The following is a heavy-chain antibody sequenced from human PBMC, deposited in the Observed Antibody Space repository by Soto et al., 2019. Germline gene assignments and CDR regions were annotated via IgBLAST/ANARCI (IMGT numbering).Heavy chain of an antibody. D-gene: IGHD5-12*01. Sequence: EVQLVESGGGLVQPGGSLRLSCAASGFTFSSYAMHWVRQAPGKGLEYVSAISSNGGSTYYANSVKGRFTISRDNSENTGHLQIGSLRAEDMDVYYCSRHATVFTYSGYDCDSYYYYYMDVWGKGTTVTVSS. V-gene: IGHV3-64*01. CDR3: SRHATVFTYSGYDCDSYYYYYMDV. CDR1: GFTFSSYA. J-gene: IGHJ6*03. CDR2: ISSNGGST.